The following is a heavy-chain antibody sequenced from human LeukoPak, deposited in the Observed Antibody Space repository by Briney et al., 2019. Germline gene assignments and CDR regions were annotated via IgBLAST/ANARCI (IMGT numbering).Heavy chain of an antibody. D-gene: IGHD6-19*01. V-gene: IGHV4-59*08. CDR1: GGSISSYY. Sequence: SETLSLTCTVSGGSISSYYWGWIRQPPGKGLEWIGYIYYSGSTNYNPSLKSRVTISVDTSKNQFSLKLSSVTAADTAVYYCARRHSSGWSHFDYWGQGTLVTVSS. CDR2: IYYSGST. J-gene: IGHJ4*02. CDR3: ARRHSSGWSHFDY.